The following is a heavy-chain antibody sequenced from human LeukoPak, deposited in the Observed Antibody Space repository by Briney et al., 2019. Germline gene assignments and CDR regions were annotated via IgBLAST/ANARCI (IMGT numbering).Heavy chain of an antibody. CDR3: ARQDYGDPRFDY. J-gene: IGHJ4*02. CDR1: GGSISSGGYY. V-gene: IGHV4-31*03. CDR2: IYYSGST. D-gene: IGHD4-17*01. Sequence: PSQTLSLTCTVSGGSISSGGYYWSWIRQHPGKGLEWIGYIYYSGSTYYNPSLKSRVTISVDTSKNQFSLKLSSVTAADTAVYYCARQDYGDPRFDYWGQGTLVTVSS.